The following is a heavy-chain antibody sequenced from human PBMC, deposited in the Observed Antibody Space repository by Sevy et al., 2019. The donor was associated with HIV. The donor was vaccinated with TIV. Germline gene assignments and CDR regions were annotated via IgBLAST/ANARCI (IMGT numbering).Heavy chain of an antibody. CDR1: GFTSSSYE. Sequence: GGSLRLSCAASGFTSSSYEMNCVRQAPGKGLEWVSYISSSGTTRYYADSVKGRFTISRDNAQNSLYLQMNSLRAEDTAVYYCAVGKYTIFGVVPFAYWGQGTLVTVSS. J-gene: IGHJ4*02. CDR2: ISSSGTTR. CDR3: AVGKYTIFGVVPFAY. D-gene: IGHD3-3*01. V-gene: IGHV3-48*03.